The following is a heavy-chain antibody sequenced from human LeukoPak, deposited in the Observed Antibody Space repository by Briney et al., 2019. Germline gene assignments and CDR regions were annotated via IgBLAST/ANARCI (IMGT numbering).Heavy chain of an antibody. D-gene: IGHD3-10*01. CDR2: IYYSGST. J-gene: IGHJ4*02. CDR3: AREANYYGSGTHYKTFDY. Sequence: SETLSLTCTVSGGSISSSSYYWGWIRQPPGKGLEWIGSIYYSGSTYYNPSLKSRVTISVDTSKNQFSLKLSSVTAADTAVYYCAREANYYGSGTHYKTFDYWGQGALVTVSS. CDR1: GGSISSSSYY. V-gene: IGHV4-39*07.